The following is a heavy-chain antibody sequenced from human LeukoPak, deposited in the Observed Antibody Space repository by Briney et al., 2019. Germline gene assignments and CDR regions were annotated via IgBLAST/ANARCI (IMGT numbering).Heavy chain of an antibody. J-gene: IGHJ5*02. CDR2: ISPYNGET. D-gene: IGHD3-9*01. CDR3: AGGNRMTTVDCNWFDP. V-gene: IGHV1-18*01. Sequence: ASVKVSCKTSGYTFTNYGINWVRQAPGQGLEWMGWISPYNGETEFAQKFQGRVTMTTDTSTTTVYMELRSLRSDDTAVYYCAGGNRMTTVDCNWFDPWGQGTLVTVSS. CDR1: GYTFTNYG.